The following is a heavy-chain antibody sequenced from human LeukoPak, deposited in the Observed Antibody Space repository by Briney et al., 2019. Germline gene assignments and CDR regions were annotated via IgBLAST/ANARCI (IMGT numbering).Heavy chain of an antibody. CDR3: ARESDLNYADHNWFDP. J-gene: IGHJ5*02. Sequence: GASVKVSCKASGYTFTGYYMHWVRQARGQGLEWMGWINPNSGGTNYAQKFQGWVTMTRDTSISTAYMELSRLRSDDTAVYYCARESDLNYADHNWFDPWGQGTLVTVSS. D-gene: IGHD4-17*01. V-gene: IGHV1-2*04. CDR1: GYTFTGYY. CDR2: INPNSGGT.